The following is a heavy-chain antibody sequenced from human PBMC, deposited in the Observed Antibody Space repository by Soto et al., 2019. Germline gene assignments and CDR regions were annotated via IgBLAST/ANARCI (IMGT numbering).Heavy chain of an antibody. CDR1: GFTFDDYA. J-gene: IGHJ4*02. Sequence: EVQLVESGGGLVQPGRSLRLSCAASGFTFDDYAMHWVRQAPGKGLEWVSGISWNSGSIGYADSVKGRFTISRDNAKNSLYLQMNSLRAEDTALYYCAKDQTYDSSGYTDYWGQGTLVTVSS. V-gene: IGHV3-9*01. D-gene: IGHD3-22*01. CDR3: AKDQTYDSSGYTDY. CDR2: ISWNSGSI.